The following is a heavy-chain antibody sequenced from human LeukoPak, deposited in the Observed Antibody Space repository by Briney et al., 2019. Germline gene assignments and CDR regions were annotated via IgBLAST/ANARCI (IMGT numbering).Heavy chain of an antibody. V-gene: IGHV4-30-2*01. CDR2: IYHSGST. Sequence: PSETLSLTCTVSGGSISSGGYYWSWIRQPPGKGLEWIGYIYHSGSTYYNPSLKSRVTISVDRSKNQFSLKLSSVTAADTAMYYCARSELLWFGKVNSGFDFWGQGTLVTVSS. J-gene: IGHJ4*02. CDR3: ARSELLWFGKVNSGFDF. CDR1: GGSISSGGYY. D-gene: IGHD3-10*01.